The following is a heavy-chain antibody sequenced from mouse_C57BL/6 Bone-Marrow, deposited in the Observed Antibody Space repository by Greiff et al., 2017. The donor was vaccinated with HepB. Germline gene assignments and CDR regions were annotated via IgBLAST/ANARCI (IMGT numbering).Heavy chain of an antibody. J-gene: IGHJ3*01. CDR1: GYAFSSSW. D-gene: IGHD2-1*01. CDR2: IYPGDGDT. Sequence: QVQLQQSGPELVKPGASVKISCKASGYAFSSSWMNWVKQRPGKGLEWIGRIYPGDGDTNYNGKFKGKATLTADKSSSTAYMQLSSLTSEDSAVYFCARYDYYGNYVPAYWGQGTLVTVSA. CDR3: ARYDYYGNYVPAY. V-gene: IGHV1-82*01.